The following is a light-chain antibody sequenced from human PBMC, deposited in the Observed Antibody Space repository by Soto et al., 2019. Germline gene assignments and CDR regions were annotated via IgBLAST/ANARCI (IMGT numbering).Light chain of an antibody. CDR1: SSDVGGYNY. CDR3: SSYTTSNTRQVV. CDR2: DVT. Sequence: QSALTQPASVSGSPGQSITISCTGTSSDVGGYNYVSWYQHHPGKAPKLIIYDVTNRPSGVSNPFSGSKSGNTASLSISGLRPEAEADYYCSSYTTSNTRQVVFGTGTKLTVL. J-gene: IGLJ1*01. V-gene: IGLV2-14*03.